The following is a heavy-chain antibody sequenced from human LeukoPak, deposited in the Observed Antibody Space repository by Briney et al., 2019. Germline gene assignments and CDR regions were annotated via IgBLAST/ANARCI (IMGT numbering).Heavy chain of an antibody. V-gene: IGHV4-59*01. Sequence: PSETLFLTCTVSGGSISSYYWSWIRQPPGKGLEWIGYIYYSGSTNYNPSLKSRVTISVDTSKNQFSLKLSSVTAADTAVYYCARWGLQWPNSGDYWGQGTLVTVSS. CDR3: ARWGLQWPNSGDY. CDR1: GGSISSYY. D-gene: IGHD6-19*01. CDR2: IYYSGST. J-gene: IGHJ4*02.